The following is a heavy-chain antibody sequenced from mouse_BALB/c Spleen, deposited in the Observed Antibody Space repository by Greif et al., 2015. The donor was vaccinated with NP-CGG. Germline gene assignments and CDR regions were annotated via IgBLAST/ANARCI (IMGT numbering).Heavy chain of an antibody. CDR3: AAYYYGLARFAD. CDR1: GFNIKDTF. J-gene: IGHJ3*01. CDR2: IDPANGNT. V-gene: IGHV14-3*02. Sequence: VQLQQSGAELVKPGASVKLSCTASGFNIKDTFMHWVRQRPEQGLGWIGRIDPANGNTKYDPRFQGKATITADTSSNTAYLQFSSLTSEDTAVYYCAAYYYGLARFADWGQGTLVTVSA. D-gene: IGHD1-1*01.